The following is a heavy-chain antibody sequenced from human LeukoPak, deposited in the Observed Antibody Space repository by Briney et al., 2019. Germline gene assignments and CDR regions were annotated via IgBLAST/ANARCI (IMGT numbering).Heavy chain of an antibody. D-gene: IGHD5-18*01. J-gene: IGHJ4*02. Sequence: HPGGSLRLSCAASGFTFSSYAMSWVRQAPGKGLEWVSAISGSGGDTYYADSVKGRFTNSRDNSKNTLYLQMNSLRAEDTAVYYCAKDTSMAPHYFDYWGQGTLVTVSS. CDR2: ISGSGGDT. V-gene: IGHV3-23*01. CDR3: AKDTSMAPHYFDY. CDR1: GFTFSSYA.